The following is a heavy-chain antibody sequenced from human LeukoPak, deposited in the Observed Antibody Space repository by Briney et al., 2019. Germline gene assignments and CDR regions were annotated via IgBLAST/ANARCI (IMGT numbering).Heavy chain of an antibody. CDR1: GFIFDDYA. Sequence: PWGSLRLSCAASGFIFDDYAMHWVRQAPGKGPEWVSLISGDGGSTYYADSVKGRFTISRDNIKNSLYLQMNSLRTEDSALYYCAKDKGYFGSGSYYYYNYAMDVWGQGTTVTVSS. V-gene: IGHV3-43*02. CDR2: ISGDGGST. CDR3: AKDKGYFGSGSYYYYNYAMDV. J-gene: IGHJ6*02. D-gene: IGHD3-10*01.